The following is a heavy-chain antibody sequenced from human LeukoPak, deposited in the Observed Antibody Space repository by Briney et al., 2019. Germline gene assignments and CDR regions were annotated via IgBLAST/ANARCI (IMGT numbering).Heavy chain of an antibody. J-gene: IGHJ4*02. Sequence: PGGSLRLSCAASGFTFSSYEMNWVRQAPGKGLEWVSYISSSGSTIYYADSVKGRFTISRDNAKHSLYLQMNSLRAEDTAVYYCAREIELSGGDYWGQGTLVTVSS. CDR3: AREIELSGGDY. CDR1: GFTFSSYE. CDR2: ISSSGSTI. D-gene: IGHD1-26*01. V-gene: IGHV3-48*03.